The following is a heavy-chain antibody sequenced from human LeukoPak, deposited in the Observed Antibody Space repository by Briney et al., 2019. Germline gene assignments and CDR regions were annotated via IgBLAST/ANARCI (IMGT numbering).Heavy chain of an antibody. CDR2: ISYSGST. CDR3: VGGRVWLAFDS. Sequence: SETLSLTCTVSGGSISSYYWSWIRQPPGKGLEWIGYISYSGSTNYNPPLRSRVSISVDTSKNQFSLELSSVTAADTAVYYCVGGRVWLAFDSWGQGTLVTVSS. V-gene: IGHV4-59*01. D-gene: IGHD5-18*01. CDR1: GGSISSYY. J-gene: IGHJ4*02.